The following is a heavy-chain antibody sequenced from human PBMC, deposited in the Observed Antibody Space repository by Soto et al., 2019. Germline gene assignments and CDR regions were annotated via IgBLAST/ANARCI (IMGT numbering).Heavy chain of an antibody. Sequence: SETLSLTCTVSGGSVRSDSFYWSWILHPPGKGLERIAFIYHSGSTNYNPSLNSRVTISVDTSKNRFSLKLTSVTAADTAIYYCASARYENSGYYAENYHEYLGEETLVTTSS. V-gene: IGHV4-61*01. CDR3: ASARYENSGYYAENYHEY. D-gene: IGHD3-22*01. CDR1: GGSVRSDSFY. J-gene: IGHJ4*02. CDR2: IYHSGST.